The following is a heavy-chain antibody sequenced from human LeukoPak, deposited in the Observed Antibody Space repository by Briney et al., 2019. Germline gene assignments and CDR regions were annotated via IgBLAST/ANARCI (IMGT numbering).Heavy chain of an antibody. D-gene: IGHD3-9*01. CDR1: GFTLSSHA. CDR3: VRQTGNYFDY. V-gene: IGHV3-64D*09. CDR2: ISYNGGST. Sequence: SGGSLRLSCSASGFTLSSHAMHWVRQAPGKALEYVSAISYNGGSTYYANSVKDRFTISRDNSKNTLYLQMSSLRPEDTAVFYCVRQTGNYFDYWGQGTLVTVSS. J-gene: IGHJ4*02.